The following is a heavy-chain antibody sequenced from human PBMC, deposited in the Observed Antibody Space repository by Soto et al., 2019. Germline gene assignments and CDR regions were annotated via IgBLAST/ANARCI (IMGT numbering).Heavy chain of an antibody. V-gene: IGHV3-49*03. Sequence: PGGSLRLSCSTSGFTFGDYGMTWFRQAPGKGLEWVGLIRSKSYGKTTEYDASATDRFTISRDDSKRIAYLQMNSLKADDTALYYCTRERWDYGDPKWHFDLWGRGTLVTVSS. CDR2: IRSKSYGKTT. D-gene: IGHD4-17*01. CDR1: GFTFGDYG. CDR3: TRERWDYGDPKWHFDL. J-gene: IGHJ2*01.